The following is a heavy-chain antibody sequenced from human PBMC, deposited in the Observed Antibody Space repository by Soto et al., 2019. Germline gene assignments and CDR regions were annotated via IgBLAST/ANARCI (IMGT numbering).Heavy chain of an antibody. Sequence: QVQLVESGGGVVQPGRSLKLSCADSGFTFSSYAMHWVRQAPGKGLEWVAIISYDGTIKYYADSVKGRFTISIDNSKNTLYLKMNSLRAEDTAVYYCARDLSGYGYDYWGQGTLVTVSS. CDR1: GFTFSSYA. D-gene: IGHD5-18*01. J-gene: IGHJ4*02. CDR3: ARDLSGYGYDY. V-gene: IGHV3-30*04. CDR2: ISYDGTIK.